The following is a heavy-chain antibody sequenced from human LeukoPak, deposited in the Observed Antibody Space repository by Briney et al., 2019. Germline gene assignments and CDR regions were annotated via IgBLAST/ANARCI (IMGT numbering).Heavy chain of an antibody. Sequence: GGSLRLSCAASGFTFSTYAMSWVRQAPGKGLEWVSSLSGGGRRTYHADPVKGRFTISRDNSKNTLSLQMNSLKAEDTAIYYCAKARGTGEYYYYYYGMDVWGQGTTVTVSS. V-gene: IGHV3-23*01. J-gene: IGHJ6*02. CDR1: GFTFSTYA. CDR2: LSGGGRRT. CDR3: AKARGTGEYYYYYYGMDV. D-gene: IGHD3/OR15-3a*01.